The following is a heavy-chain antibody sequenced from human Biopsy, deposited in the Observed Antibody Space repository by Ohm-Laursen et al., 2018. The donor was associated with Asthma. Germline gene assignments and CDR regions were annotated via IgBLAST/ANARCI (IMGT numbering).Heavy chain of an antibody. Sequence: SSVKVSCKASGGTFSRYAISWVRQAPGQGLEWMGGIIPIFGTSNYAQKFQGRVTFTADKSTSTTYMELSRLRSEDTAVYYCARSYDTDSYPVLVLDYWGQGTLVTVSS. J-gene: IGHJ4*02. CDR1: GGTFSRYA. V-gene: IGHV1-69*06. CDR2: IIPIFGTS. CDR3: ARSYDTDSYPVLVLDY. D-gene: IGHD3-22*01.